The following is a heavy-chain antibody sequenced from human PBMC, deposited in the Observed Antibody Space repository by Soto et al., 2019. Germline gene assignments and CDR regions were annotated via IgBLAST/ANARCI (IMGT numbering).Heavy chain of an antibody. J-gene: IGHJ1*01. CDR1: GFSLSTSGVG. D-gene: IGHD3-22*01. V-gene: IGHV2-5*02. CDR3: AHRTYYYDSSGSYSREEDFQH. CDR2: IYWDDDK. Sequence: QITLKESGPTLVKPTQTLTLTCTFSGFSLSTSGVGVGWIRQPPGKALEWLALIYWDDDKRYSPSLKSRLTITKDTSKNQVVLTMTNMDPVDTATYYCAHRTYYYDSSGSYSREEDFQHWGQGTLVTVSS.